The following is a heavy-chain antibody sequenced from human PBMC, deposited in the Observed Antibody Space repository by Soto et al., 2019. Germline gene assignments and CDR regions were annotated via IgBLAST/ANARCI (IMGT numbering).Heavy chain of an antibody. V-gene: IGHV3-30*18. CDR3: AKGRAVVAAHGVWFDP. D-gene: IGHD2-15*01. CDR2: ISYDGSNK. CDR1: GFTFSSYG. J-gene: IGHJ5*02. Sequence: QVQLVESGGGVVQPGRSLRLSCAASGFTFSSYGMHWVRQAPGKGLEWVAVISYDGSNKYYADSVKGRFTISRDNSKNTLYLQMNSLRAEDTAVYYCAKGRAVVAAHGVWFDPWGQGTLVTVSS.